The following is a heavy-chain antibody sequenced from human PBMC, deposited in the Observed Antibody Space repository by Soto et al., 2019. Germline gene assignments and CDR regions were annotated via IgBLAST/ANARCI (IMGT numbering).Heavy chain of an antibody. V-gene: IGHV3-74*03. J-gene: IGHJ4*02. D-gene: IGHD4-17*01. Sequence: EVQLVESGGGLVEPGGSLRLSCVASGLAFSSDLMQWVRKAPGKGLVWVAHIKSDGSDTKYADSVKGRFTISRENAKNSVYLQMNSLRAEDTAVYYCARAAPFNYGGNYCFDCWGQGNLVTVSS. CDR2: IKSDGSDT. CDR1: GLAFSSDL. CDR3: ARAAPFNYGGNYCFDC.